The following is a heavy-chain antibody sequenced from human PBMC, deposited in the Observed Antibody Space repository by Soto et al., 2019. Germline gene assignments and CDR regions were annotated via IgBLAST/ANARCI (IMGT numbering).Heavy chain of an antibody. CDR2: ISGSGGST. V-gene: IGHV3-23*01. CDR1: GFTFSSYA. CDR3: AKDRTPVTTDYDSSGYLRDNAFDI. D-gene: IGHD3-22*01. Sequence: HPWGSLRLSCAASGFTFSSYAMSWVRQAPGKGLEWVSAISGSGGSTYYADSVKGRFTISRDNSKNTLYLQMNSLRAEDTAVYYCAKDRTPVTTDYDSSGYLRDNAFDIWGQGTMVTVSS. J-gene: IGHJ3*02.